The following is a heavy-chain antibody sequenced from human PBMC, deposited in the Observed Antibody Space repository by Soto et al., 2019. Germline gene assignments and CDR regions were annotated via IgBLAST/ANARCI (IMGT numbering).Heavy chain of an antibody. J-gene: IGHJ6*02. D-gene: IGHD5-12*01. Sequence: GESLKISCXGSGYSFTSYWIGWVRQMPGKGLEWMGIIYPGDSDTRYSPSFQGQVTISADKSISTAYLQWSSLKASDTAMYYCARNSRYAPGMQYYYYGMDVWGQGTTVTVSS. CDR3: ARNSRYAPGMQYYYYGMDV. V-gene: IGHV5-51*01. CDR2: IYPGDSDT. CDR1: GYSFTSYW.